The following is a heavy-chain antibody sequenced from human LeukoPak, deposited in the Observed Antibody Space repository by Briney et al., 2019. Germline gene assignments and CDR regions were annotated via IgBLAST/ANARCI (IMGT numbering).Heavy chain of an antibody. CDR2: IYPGGGNT. CDR1: GYTFTSYY. J-gene: IGHJ6*03. Sequence: ASVKVSCKASGYTFTSYYIHWVRQAPGQGLEWMGIIYPGGGNTNYAQKLQGRVTMTTDTSTSTAYMELRSLRSDDTAVYYCARVYGSGSYYTVYYYMDVWGKGTTVTVSS. CDR3: ARVYGSGSYYTVYYYMDV. V-gene: IGHV1-46*01. D-gene: IGHD3-10*01.